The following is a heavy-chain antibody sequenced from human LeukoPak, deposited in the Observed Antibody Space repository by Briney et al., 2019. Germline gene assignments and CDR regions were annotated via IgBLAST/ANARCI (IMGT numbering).Heavy chain of an antibody. CDR1: GFTFSSYW. Sequence: PGGSLRLSCAASGFTFSSYWMHWVRQAPGKGLVWVSRINSDGSSTSYADSVKGRFTISGDNAKNTLYLQMNSLRAEDTAVYYCARVYDSSGYYSGYYYYYMDVWGKGTTVTISS. CDR3: ARVYDSSGYYSGYYYYYMDV. CDR2: INSDGSST. V-gene: IGHV3-74*01. D-gene: IGHD3-22*01. J-gene: IGHJ6*03.